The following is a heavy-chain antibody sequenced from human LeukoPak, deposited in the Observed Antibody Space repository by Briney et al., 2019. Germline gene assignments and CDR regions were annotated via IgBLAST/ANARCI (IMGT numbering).Heavy chain of an antibody. CDR3: ARLLPRITMIAARARYFDL. CDR1: GGSISSYY. CDR2: IYYSGST. Sequence: SETLSLTCTVSGGSISSYYWGWIRQPPGKGLEWIGSIYYSGSTYYNPSLKSRVTISVDTSKNQFSLKLSSVTAADTAVYYCARLLPRITMIAARARYFDLWGRGTLVTVSS. D-gene: IGHD3-22*01. V-gene: IGHV4-39*01. J-gene: IGHJ2*01.